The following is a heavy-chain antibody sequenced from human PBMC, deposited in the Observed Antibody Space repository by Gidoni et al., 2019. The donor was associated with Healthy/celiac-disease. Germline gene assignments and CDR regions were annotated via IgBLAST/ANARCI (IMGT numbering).Heavy chain of an antibody. CDR3: ARAPYYYDSSGYHRPYYFDY. CDR2: IYYSGST. Sequence: QLQLQESGPGLVKPSQTLSLTCTASGGSFSSYSWSWIRQPPGKGLEWIGYIYYSGSTNYNPSLKSRVTISVDTSKNQFSLKLSSVTAADTAVYYCARAPYYYDSSGYHRPYYFDYWGQGTLVTVSS. CDR1: GGSFSSYS. J-gene: IGHJ4*02. D-gene: IGHD3-22*01. V-gene: IGHV4-59*01.